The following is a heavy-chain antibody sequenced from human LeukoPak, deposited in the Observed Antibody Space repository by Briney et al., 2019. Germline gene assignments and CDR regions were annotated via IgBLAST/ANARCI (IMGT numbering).Heavy chain of an antibody. CDR2: IYPGDSDT. J-gene: IGHJ6*04. Sequence: GESLKISCKVSAYSFTSYCIGWVRQMPGKGLEWMGIIYPGDSDTRYSPSFQGQVTISADKSISTAYLQWSSLKASDTAMYYCARHPDYGDYGMDVWGKGTTVTVSS. CDR3: ARHPDYGDYGMDV. D-gene: IGHD4-17*01. V-gene: IGHV5-51*01. CDR1: AYSFTSYC.